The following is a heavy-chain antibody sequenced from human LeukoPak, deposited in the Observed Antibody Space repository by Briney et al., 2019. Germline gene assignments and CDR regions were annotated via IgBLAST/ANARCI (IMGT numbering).Heavy chain of an antibody. CDR3: ARADGDYGSYYGMDV. Sequence: PSETLSLTCAVSGGSISSGGYSWSWIRQPPGKGLEWIGYINHSGSTYYNPSLKSRVTISVDRSKNQFSLKLSSVTAADTAVYYCARADGDYGSYYGMDVWGQGTTVTVSS. CDR2: INHSGST. D-gene: IGHD4-17*01. V-gene: IGHV4-30-2*01. CDR1: GGSISSGGYS. J-gene: IGHJ6*02.